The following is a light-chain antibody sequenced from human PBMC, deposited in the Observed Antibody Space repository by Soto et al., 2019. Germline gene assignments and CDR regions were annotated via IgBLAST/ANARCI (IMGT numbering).Light chain of an antibody. J-gene: IGKJ3*01. V-gene: IGKV3-15*01. CDR2: GAS. CDR3: LQHNNWPFT. CDR1: QSVTSN. Sequence: EIVMTQSPATLSVSAGERATLSCRASQSVTSNLAWYQQKSGRAPRLLIYGASTRATGVPARFSGSGSGTEFTLIISSLQPEDFAVYSCLQHNNWPFTFGPGTQVDVK.